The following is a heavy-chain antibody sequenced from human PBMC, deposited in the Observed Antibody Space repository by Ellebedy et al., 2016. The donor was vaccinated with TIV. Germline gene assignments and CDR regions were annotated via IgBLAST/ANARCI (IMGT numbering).Heavy chain of an antibody. CDR3: AKLAGVHSWYFDH. Sequence: PGGSLRLSCAASGFSFSGYAMSWVRQAPGKGLEWVSSISKSGRSTYYADSEKGRFTISRDNSKNTVNLQRNSLRAEDTAVYYCAKLAGVHSWYFDHWGQGTLVTVSS. J-gene: IGHJ4*02. CDR1: GFSFSGYA. CDR2: ISKSGRST. V-gene: IGHV3-23*01. D-gene: IGHD2-8*02.